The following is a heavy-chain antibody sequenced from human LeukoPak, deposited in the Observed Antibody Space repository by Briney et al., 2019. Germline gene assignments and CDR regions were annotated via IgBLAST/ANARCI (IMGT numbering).Heavy chain of an antibody. J-gene: IGHJ4*02. Sequence: ASVKVSCKASGYTFTSYGISWVRQAPGQGLEWMGWINAGNGNTKYSQKFQGRVTITRDTSASTAYMELSSLRSEDTAVYYCARPSSWLFPPDYWGQGTLVTVSS. CDR3: ARPSSWLFPPDY. V-gene: IGHV1-18*01. CDR1: GYTFTSYG. D-gene: IGHD6-13*01. CDR2: INAGNGNT.